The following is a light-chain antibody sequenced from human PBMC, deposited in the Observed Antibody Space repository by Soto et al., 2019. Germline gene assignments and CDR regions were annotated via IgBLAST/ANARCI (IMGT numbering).Light chain of an antibody. J-gene: IGKJ3*01. Sequence: DIQMTQSPSSVSASVGDRVTITCRASQGISSWLAWYPQKPGKAPKLLIYAASSLQSGVPSRFSGSGSGTDFTLTISSLHPEDFAAYYCQQANSFPPDTFGPGTKVDIK. V-gene: IGKV1D-12*01. CDR1: QGISSW. CDR3: QQANSFPPDT. CDR2: AAS.